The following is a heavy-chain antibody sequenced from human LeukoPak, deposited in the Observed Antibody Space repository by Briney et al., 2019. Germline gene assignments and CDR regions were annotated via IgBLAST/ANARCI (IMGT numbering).Heavy chain of an antibody. J-gene: IGHJ3*02. V-gene: IGHV4-4*07. CDR1: GGSINNYY. CDR3: ARGRYCSADICSGGDAFDI. D-gene: IGHD2-15*01. CDR2: IYTRGST. Sequence: PSETLSLTCTVSGGSINNYYWIWIRQPAGKGLEWIGRIYTRGSTNYNPSLKSRVTMSVDTSKNQFSLKLSSVTAADTAVYYCARGRYCSADICSGGDAFDIWGQGTMVSVSS.